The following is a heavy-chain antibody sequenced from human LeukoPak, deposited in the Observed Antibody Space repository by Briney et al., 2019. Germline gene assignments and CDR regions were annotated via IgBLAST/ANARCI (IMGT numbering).Heavy chain of an antibody. CDR3: ARVRYSSSWSRGDYYYGMDV. J-gene: IGHJ6*02. D-gene: IGHD6-13*01. V-gene: IGHV3-21*01. CDR1: GSTFSSYS. CDR2: ISSSSSYI. Sequence: GGSLRLSCAASGSTFSSYSMNWVRQAPGKGLEWVSSISSSSSYIYYADSVKGRFTISRDNAKNSLYLQLNSLRAEDTAVYYCARVRYSSSWSRGDYYYGMDVWGQGTTVTVSS.